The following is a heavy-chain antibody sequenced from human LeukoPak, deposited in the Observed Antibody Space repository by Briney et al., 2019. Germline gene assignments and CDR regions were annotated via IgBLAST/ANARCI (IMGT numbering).Heavy chain of an antibody. V-gene: IGHV3-23*01. Sequence: GGSLRLSCAASGFTFSSYGMTWVRQAPGKGLEWVSGISGSGGSTYVADSVKGRFTVSRDNSKNTLYLQMNSLRADDTAVYYCAKDRPTVYSSSWLHFLDSWGQGTLVTVSS. J-gene: IGHJ4*02. CDR1: GFTFSSYG. CDR2: ISGSGGST. CDR3: AKDRPTVYSSSWLHFLDS. D-gene: IGHD6-13*01.